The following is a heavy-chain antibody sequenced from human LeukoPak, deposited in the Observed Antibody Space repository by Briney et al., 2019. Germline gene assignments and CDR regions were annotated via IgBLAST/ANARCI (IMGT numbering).Heavy chain of an antibody. V-gene: IGHV1-8*01. CDR2: MNPNSGNT. CDR1: GYTFTSYD. Sequence: ASVKVSCKASGYTFTSYDINWVRQATGQGLEWMGWMNPNSGNTGYAQKFQGRVTMTRNTSISTAYMELSSLRSEDTAVYYCAKAGAVADYFDYWGQGTLVTVSS. J-gene: IGHJ4*02. D-gene: IGHD6-19*01. CDR3: AKAGAVADYFDY.